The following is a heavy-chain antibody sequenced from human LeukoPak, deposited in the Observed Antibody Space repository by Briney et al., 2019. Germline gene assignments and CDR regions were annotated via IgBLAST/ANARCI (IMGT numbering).Heavy chain of an antibody. CDR1: GYTFTGYY. D-gene: IGHD3-9*01. V-gene: IGHV1-2*02. CDR3: AKGRYFDWFHLDY. Sequence: GASVKVSCKASGYTFTGYYMHWVRQAPGQGLEWMGWINPNSGGTNYAQKFQGRVTMTRDTSISTAYMELSRLRSDDTAVYYCAKGRYFDWFHLDYWGQGTLVTVSS. CDR2: INPNSGGT. J-gene: IGHJ4*02.